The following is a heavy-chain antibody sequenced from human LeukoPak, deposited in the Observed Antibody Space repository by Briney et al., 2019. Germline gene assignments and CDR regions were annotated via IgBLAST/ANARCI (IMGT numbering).Heavy chain of an antibody. J-gene: IGHJ5*02. Sequence: KAGGFLRLSCAASGFTFSSYSMTWVRQAPGKGLEWVSSIISSSSYIYYADSVKGRFTISRDNAKNSLYLQMNSLRAEDTAVYYCARAHQTTFGCSSTGCYGVWFDPWGQGTLVTVSS. CDR3: ARAHQTTFGCSSTGCYGVWFDP. D-gene: IGHD2-2*01. CDR1: GFTFSSYS. V-gene: IGHV3-21*01. CDR2: IISSSSYI.